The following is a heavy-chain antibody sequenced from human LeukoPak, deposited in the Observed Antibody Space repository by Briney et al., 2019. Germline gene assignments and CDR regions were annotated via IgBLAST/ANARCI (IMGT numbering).Heavy chain of an antibody. V-gene: IGHV3-7*01. CDR2: IKVDGSEV. J-gene: IGHJ4*02. Sequence: GGSLRLSCAASGFTFSNYWMSWVRQAPGTGLEWVANIKVDGSEVYYVASVKGRFTISRSNAKNSVYLQMNSLRAEDTAVYYCARDRGWQTFDYWGQGTLVTVSS. D-gene: IGHD6-19*01. CDR1: GFTFSNYW. CDR3: ARDRGWQTFDY.